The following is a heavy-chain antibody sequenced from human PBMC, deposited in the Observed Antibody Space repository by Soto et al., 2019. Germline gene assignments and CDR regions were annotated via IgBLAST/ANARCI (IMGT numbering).Heavy chain of an antibody. CDR1: GYTFTSYG. D-gene: IGHD3-9*01. V-gene: IGHV1-18*01. CDR3: ARDGRSLRYFEWLAVGQNWFDP. J-gene: IGHJ5*02. CDR2: ISAYNGNT. Sequence: QVQLVQSGAEVKKPGASVKVSCKASGYTFTSYGISWVRQAPGQGLEWMGWISAYNGNTNYAQKLQGRVTMTTDTSTSTAYMELRGLRSDDTAVYYCARDGRSLRYFEWLAVGQNWFDPWGQGTLVTVSS.